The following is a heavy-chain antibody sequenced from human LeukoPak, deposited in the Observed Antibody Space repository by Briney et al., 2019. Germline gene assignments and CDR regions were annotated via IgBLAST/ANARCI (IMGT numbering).Heavy chain of an antibody. D-gene: IGHD4/OR15-4a*01. J-gene: IGHJ3*02. CDR2: IYYSGST. Sequence: SETLSLTCTVSGGFISSCYWSWIRQPPAQGLDWMGYIYYSGSTNYNPSLKSRVTISVDTSKNQFSLKLSSVTAADTAVYYCARDVLQGALDIWGQGTMVTASS. V-gene: IGHV4-59*01. CDR3: ARDVLQGALDI. CDR1: GGFISSCY.